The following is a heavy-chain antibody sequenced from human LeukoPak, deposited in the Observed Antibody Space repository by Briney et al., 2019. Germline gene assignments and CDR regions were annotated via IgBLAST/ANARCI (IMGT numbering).Heavy chain of an antibody. CDR3: TRIPIGSPRQYFDY. Sequence: SETLSLTCAVSGGSLSNYYWGWVRQPPGKGLEWIAYIYHNGRTTYDPSLESRLTMSVDTSKNQFSLSLTSVTAADTAVYYCTRIPIGSPRQYFDYWGQGTLVTVFS. J-gene: IGHJ4*02. CDR2: IYHNGRT. CDR1: GGSLSNYY. D-gene: IGHD2-21*01. V-gene: IGHV4-59*01.